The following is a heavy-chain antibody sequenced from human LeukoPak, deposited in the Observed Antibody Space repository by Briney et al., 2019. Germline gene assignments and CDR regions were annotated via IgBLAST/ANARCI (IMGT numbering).Heavy chain of an antibody. D-gene: IGHD6-19*01. CDR1: GYSISSGYY. CDR2: LYHSGNT. J-gene: IGHJ4*02. Sequence: SEALSLTCAVSGYSISSGYYWGWIRQPPGKGLEWIGSLYHSGNTYYNPSLKSRVTISVDTSKNHFSLKLTSVTAADTAVYYWGRVVDSAAVAGTGKYYFDYWGQGTLVTVSS. V-gene: IGHV4-38-2*01. CDR3: GRVVDSAAVAGTGKYYFDY.